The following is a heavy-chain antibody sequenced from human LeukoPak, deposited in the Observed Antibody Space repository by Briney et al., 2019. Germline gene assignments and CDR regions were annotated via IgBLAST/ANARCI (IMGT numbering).Heavy chain of an antibody. V-gene: IGHV4-31*03. J-gene: IGHJ3*02. CDR3: ARDGGYCSGGSCYSNAFDI. CDR1: GGSISSGGYY. D-gene: IGHD2-15*01. CDR2: IYYSGST. Sequence: SQTLSLTCTVSGGSISSGGYYWRWIRQHPGRGLERIVYIYYSGSTYYNPSLKSRVTISVDTSKNQFSLKLSSVTAADTAVYYCARDGGYCSGGSCYSNAFDIWGQGTMVTVSS.